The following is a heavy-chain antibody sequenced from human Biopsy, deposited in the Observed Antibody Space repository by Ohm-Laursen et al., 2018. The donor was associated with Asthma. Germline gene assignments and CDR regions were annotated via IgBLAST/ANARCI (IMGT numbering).Heavy chain of an antibody. D-gene: IGHD2-15*01. CDR1: GFTFSGYS. J-gene: IGHJ5*01. CDR2: INYKSSSI. Sequence: SLRLSCAAFGFTFSGYSMNWVRQAPGKGLEWVSYINYKSSSIYYADPVKGRFTVSRDNARNSLFLQMNSLRDEDAAVYYCAREDGWCRGGRCASWFDSWGQGTLVTVSS. CDR3: AREDGWCRGGRCASWFDS. V-gene: IGHV3-48*02.